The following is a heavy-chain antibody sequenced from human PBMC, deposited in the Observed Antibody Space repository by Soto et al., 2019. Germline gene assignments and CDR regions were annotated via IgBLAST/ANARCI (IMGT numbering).Heavy chain of an antibody. J-gene: IGHJ4*02. CDR1: GFTFSHYW. Sequence: GGSLRLSCGASGFTFSHYWMSWVRQAPGKGLEWVAFVDQDGGETHYADSVKGRFTVSRDNAKSLVFLEMESVRVEDTAIYFCDSTIFIRYFDNWGQGSQVTVSS. CDR2: VDQDGGET. D-gene: IGHD3-3*02. CDR3: DSTIFIRYFDN. V-gene: IGHV3-7*03.